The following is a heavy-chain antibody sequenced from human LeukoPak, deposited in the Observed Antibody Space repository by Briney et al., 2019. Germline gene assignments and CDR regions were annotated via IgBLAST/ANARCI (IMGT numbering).Heavy chain of an antibody. V-gene: IGHV3-23*01. CDR3: AKDRHGDYVFAFDI. CDR1: GYTFTSYA. J-gene: IGHJ3*02. Sequence: ASVKVSCKASGYTFTSYAMSWVRQAPGKGLEWVSAISGSGGSTYYADSVKGRFTISRDNSKNTLYLQMNSLRAEDTAVYYCAKDRHGDYVFAFDIWGQGTMVTVSS. D-gene: IGHD4-17*01. CDR2: ISGSGGST.